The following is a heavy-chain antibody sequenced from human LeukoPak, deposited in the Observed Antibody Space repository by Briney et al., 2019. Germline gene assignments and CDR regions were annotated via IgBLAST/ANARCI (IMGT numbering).Heavy chain of an antibody. Sequence: SETLSLTCTVSGGSISSYYWSWIRQPPGKGLEWIGYIYYSGSTNYNPSLKSRVTMSVDPSKNQFSLKLTSVTVADTATYYCVRQGTNSGYYLLDHWGQGHPVIVSS. CDR2: IYYSGST. J-gene: IGHJ4*02. V-gene: IGHV4-59*08. D-gene: IGHD3-22*01. CDR1: GGSISSYY. CDR3: VRQGTNSGYYLLDH.